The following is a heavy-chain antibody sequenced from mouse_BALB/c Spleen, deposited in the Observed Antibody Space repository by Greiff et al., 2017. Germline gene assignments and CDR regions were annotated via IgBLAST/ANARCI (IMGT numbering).Heavy chain of an antibody. CDR1: GFTFSSYA. V-gene: IGHV5-6-5*01. J-gene: IGHJ3*01. D-gene: IGHD1-1*01. CDR2: ISSGGST. Sequence: DVMLVESGGGLVKPGGSLKLSCAASGFTFSSYAMSWVRQTPEKRLEWVASISSGGSTYYPDSVKGRFTISRDNARNILYLQMSSLRSEDTAMYYCARDYYGSSYWFAYWGQGTLVTVSA. CDR3: ARDYYGSSYWFAY.